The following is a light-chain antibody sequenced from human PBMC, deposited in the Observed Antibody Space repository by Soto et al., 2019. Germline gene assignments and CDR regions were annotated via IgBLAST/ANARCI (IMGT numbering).Light chain of an antibody. J-gene: IGLJ2*01. Sequence: QSALTQPASVSGSPGQSITISCTGTTFNVGTYNFVSWYQQHPGKAPKLIIYEGAKRPSGVSDRFSGSKSGNTASLRISGLQAEDEGVYYCCSYAGTNTHVVFCGGTTLTVL. CDR1: TFNVGTYNF. CDR2: EGA. CDR3: CSYAGTNTHVV. V-gene: IGLV2-23*01.